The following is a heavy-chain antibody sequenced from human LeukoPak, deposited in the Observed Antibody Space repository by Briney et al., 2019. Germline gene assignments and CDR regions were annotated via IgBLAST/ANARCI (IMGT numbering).Heavy chain of an antibody. CDR1: GFIFSSYA. CDR2: ISSNGGST. Sequence: GGSLRLSCSASGFIFSSYAMHWVRQAPGKGLEYVSAISSNGGSTYYADSVKGRFTISRDNSKNTLYLQMSSLRAEDTAVYYCVKVKSSGWLDYFDYWGQGTPVTVSS. D-gene: IGHD6-19*01. J-gene: IGHJ4*02. V-gene: IGHV3-64D*06. CDR3: VKVKSSGWLDYFDY.